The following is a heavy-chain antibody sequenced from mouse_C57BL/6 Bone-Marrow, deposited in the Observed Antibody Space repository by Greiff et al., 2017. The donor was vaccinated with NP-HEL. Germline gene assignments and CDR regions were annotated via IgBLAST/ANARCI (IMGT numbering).Heavy chain of an antibody. J-gene: IGHJ1*03. D-gene: IGHD1-1*01. V-gene: IGHV1-53*01. CDR2: INPSNGGT. CDR1: GYAFSSSW. CDR3: ARTAVVALYWYFDV. Sequence: QVQLQQSGPELVKPGASVKISCKASGYAFSSSWMNWVKQRPGKGLEWIGNINPSNGGTNYNEKFKSKATLTVDKSSSTAYMQLSSLTSEDSAVYYCARTAVVALYWYFDVWGTGTTVTVSS.